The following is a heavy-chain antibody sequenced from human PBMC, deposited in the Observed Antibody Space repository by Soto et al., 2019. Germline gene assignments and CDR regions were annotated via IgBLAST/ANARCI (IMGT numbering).Heavy chain of an antibody. CDR1: GGSITTGGYY. D-gene: IGHD2-15*01. CDR3: ARTRCSGGSCYSWFLDY. Sequence: SETLSLTCTVSGGSITTGGYYWSWIRQLPGKGLEWIGHRYYSESTYYNPSLKSRVSISLDTPKNQFSLKLSFVIAADTAMYYCARTRCSGGSCYSWFLDYWGQGTPVTVSS. V-gene: IGHV4-31*03. J-gene: IGHJ4*02. CDR2: RYYSEST.